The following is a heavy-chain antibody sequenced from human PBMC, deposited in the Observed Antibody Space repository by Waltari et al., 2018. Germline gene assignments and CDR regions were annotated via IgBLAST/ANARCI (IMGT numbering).Heavy chain of an antibody. J-gene: IGHJ5*02. V-gene: IGHV4-59*01. CDR1: GGSISGFY. CDR3: ARGGGGDWEWFDP. D-gene: IGHD2-21*02. Sequence: SETLSLICTVSGGSISGFYWSWVRQPPGKGLDWIGYIYYTGSTNFNPSLKSRVTMSVDTSKNQFSLKLSSVTAADTAFYYCARGGGGDWEWFDPWGQGTLVTVSS. CDR2: IYYTGST.